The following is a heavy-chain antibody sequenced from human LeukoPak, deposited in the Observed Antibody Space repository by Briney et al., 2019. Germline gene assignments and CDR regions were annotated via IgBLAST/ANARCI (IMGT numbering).Heavy chain of an antibody. J-gene: IGHJ4*02. D-gene: IGHD1-20*01. V-gene: IGHV3-30*04. CDR1: GFTFSSYA. CDR3: AITGWPDDY. Sequence: PGRSLRLSCAASGFTFSSYAMHWVRQAPGKGLEWVAVISYDGSNKYYADSVKGRFTISRDNSKNTLHLQMNSLRAEDTAVYYFAITGWPDDYWGQGTLVTVPS. CDR2: ISYDGSNK.